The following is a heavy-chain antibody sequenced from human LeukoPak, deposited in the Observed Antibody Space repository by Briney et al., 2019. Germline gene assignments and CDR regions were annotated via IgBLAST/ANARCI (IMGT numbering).Heavy chain of an antibody. V-gene: IGHV3-43*02. Sequence: PGGSLRLSCAASGFTFDDYAMHWVRQAPGEGLEWVFLISGDGGSSYYADSVKGRFTISRDNSKNSLYLQMNSLRTEDTALYYCAKENSMVDAFDIWGQGTMVTVSS. D-gene: IGHD3-10*01. CDR2: ISGDGGSS. CDR3: AKENSMVDAFDI. J-gene: IGHJ3*02. CDR1: GFTFDDYA.